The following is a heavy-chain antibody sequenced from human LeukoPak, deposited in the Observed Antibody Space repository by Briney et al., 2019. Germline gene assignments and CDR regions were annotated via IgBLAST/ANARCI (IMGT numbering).Heavy chain of an antibody. CDR2: INPNSGGT. D-gene: IGHD2-2*01. CDR1: GYTFTGYY. Sequence: ASVKVSCKASGYTFTGYYIHWVRQAPGQGPEWMGWINPNSGGTNYALNFQGRVTMTRGTSITTAYMDLSRLRSDDTAFYYCARVNQLLGGYTFDMWGQGTLITVSS. V-gene: IGHV1-2*02. J-gene: IGHJ3*02. CDR3: ARVNQLLGGYTFDM.